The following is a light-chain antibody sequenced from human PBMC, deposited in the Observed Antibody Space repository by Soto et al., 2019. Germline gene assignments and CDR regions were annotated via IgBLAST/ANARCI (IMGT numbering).Light chain of an antibody. CDR1: QSVSNSY. CDR2: GTS. Sequence: EIVLTQSPGTLSLSPGERATLSCRASQSVSNSYLAWYQQKPGQAPRLLFIGTSTRATGIPDRVSGSGSGTDFTLTISRLEPEDCAVYYCQQYGSSPPTFGQGTKVEIK. CDR3: QQYGSSPPT. V-gene: IGKV3-20*01. J-gene: IGKJ1*01.